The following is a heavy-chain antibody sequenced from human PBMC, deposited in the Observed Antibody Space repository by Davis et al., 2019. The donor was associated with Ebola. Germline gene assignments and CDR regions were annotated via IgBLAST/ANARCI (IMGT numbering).Heavy chain of an antibody. V-gene: IGHV1-69*06. D-gene: IGHD4-23*01. CDR2: IIPIFGTA. CDR1: GGTFSSYA. CDR3: ATRTVVTPYYYYGMDV. Sequence: SVKVSCKASGGTFSSYAISWVRQAPGQGLEWMGGIIPIFGTANYAQKFQGRVTITADKSTSTAYMELSSLRSEDTAVYYCATRTVVTPYYYYGMDVWGQGTTVTVSS. J-gene: IGHJ6*02.